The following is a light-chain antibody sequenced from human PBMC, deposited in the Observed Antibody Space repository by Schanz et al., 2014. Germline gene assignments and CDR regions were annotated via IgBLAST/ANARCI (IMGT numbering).Light chain of an antibody. J-gene: IGKJ4*01. V-gene: IGKV1-5*01. CDR1: QSISSW. CDR3: QQYNSYSLT. CDR2: DAS. Sequence: DIQMTQSPSTLSASVGDRVTITCRASQSISSWLAWYQQKPGKAPKLLIYDASSLDGGVPSRFSGSGSGTEFTLTISSLQPDDFATYYCQQYNSYSLTFGGGTKVEIK.